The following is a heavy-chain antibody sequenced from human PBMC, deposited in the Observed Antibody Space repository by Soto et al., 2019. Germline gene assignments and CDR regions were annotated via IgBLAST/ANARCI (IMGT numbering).Heavy chain of an antibody. V-gene: IGHV3-23*01. CDR1: GFSCSSYD. J-gene: IGHJ4*02. CDR3: AKGRETTTSANFCFYN. Sequence: EVRLLESGGGLVQPGGSLRLSCAASGFSCSSYDMTWVRQAPGQGLEWVSSLSVTGGGPYYADSVRGRFTMSRDNSKNTLALEMSGLRADDSAVYYCAKGRETTTSANFCFYNWAQGTLVTVSS. D-gene: IGHD1-26*01. CDR2: LSVTGGGP.